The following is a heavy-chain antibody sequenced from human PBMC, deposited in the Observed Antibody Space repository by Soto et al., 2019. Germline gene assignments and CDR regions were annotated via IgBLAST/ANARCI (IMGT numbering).Heavy chain of an antibody. CDR3: ASDMAPPVSDDYYMYV. CDR2: IIPILGIA. Sequence: QVQLVQSGAEVKKPGSSVKVSCKPSGCTFSSYTISWVRQAPGQGLEWMGRIIPILGIANYAQTFQGRVTITADKSTSTADVELSSLRSEDTAVSYCASDMAPPVSDDYYMYVWGKGTTLTVAS. V-gene: IGHV1-69*02. CDR1: GCTFSSYT. J-gene: IGHJ6*03. D-gene: IGHD3-9*01.